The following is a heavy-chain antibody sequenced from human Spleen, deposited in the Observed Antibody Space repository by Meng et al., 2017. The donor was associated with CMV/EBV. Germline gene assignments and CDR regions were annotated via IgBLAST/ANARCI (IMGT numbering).Heavy chain of an antibody. CDR2: IYYSGTP. CDR1: SRNPY. J-gene: IGHJ5*02. Sequence: SRNPYWAWIRQPPGKGLEWIGNIYYSGTPYYSPSLKSRVTISIDTSKNQFSLKVNSVTAADTAVYYCAREVPSDFWSGFSSNWLDPWGQGTLVTVSS. V-gene: IGHV4-39*07. CDR3: AREVPSDFWSGFSSNWLDP. D-gene: IGHD3-3*01.